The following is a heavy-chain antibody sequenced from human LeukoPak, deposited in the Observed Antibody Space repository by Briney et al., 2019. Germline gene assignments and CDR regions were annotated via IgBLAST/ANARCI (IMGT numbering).Heavy chain of an antibody. CDR3: ARDTYIYGSSAYYFDY. Sequence: GGSLRLSCAASGFTFSSYWMHWVRQAPGKGLVWVSRINSDGSTTSYADSVKDRFTISRDNAKNTLYLQMNSLRAEDTAVYYCARDTYIYGSSAYYFDYWGQGILVTVSS. V-gene: IGHV3-74*01. D-gene: IGHD5-18*01. J-gene: IGHJ4*02. CDR1: GFTFSSYW. CDR2: INSDGSTT.